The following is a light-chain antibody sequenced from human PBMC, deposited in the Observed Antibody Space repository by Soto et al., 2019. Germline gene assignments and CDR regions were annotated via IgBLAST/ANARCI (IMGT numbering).Light chain of an antibody. CDR3: AAWDVSLVV. CDR1: SSNIGTNT. V-gene: IGLV1-44*01. Sequence: QLVLTQPPSASGTPGQRVTISCSGSSSNIGTNTVIWYQQLPGAAPKLLIYSDNQRPSGVPDRFAGFKSGTSASLAISGLQSEDEADYYCAAWDVSLVVFGGGTKLTVL. CDR2: SDN. J-gene: IGLJ2*01.